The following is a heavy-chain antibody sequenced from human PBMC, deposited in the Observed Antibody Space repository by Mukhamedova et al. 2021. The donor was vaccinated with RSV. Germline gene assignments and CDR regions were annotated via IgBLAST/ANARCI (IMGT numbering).Heavy chain of an antibody. J-gene: IGHJ4*02. D-gene: IGHD3-9*01. V-gene: IGHV3-23*01. Sequence: GSGGSTYYADSVKGRFTISRDNSKNTLYLQMNSLRAEDTAVYYCAKDLIVLRYWFVYWGQGTLVTVSS. CDR3: AKDLIVLRYWFVY. CDR2: GSGGST.